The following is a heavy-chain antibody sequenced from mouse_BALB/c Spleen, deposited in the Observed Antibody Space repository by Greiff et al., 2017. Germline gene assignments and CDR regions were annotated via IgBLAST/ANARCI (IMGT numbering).Heavy chain of an antibody. V-gene: IGHV1-39*01. J-gene: IGHJ4*01. D-gene: IGHD1-1*01. CDR1: GYSFTGYN. CDR2: IDPYYGGT. CDR3: ARWDYGSNHAMDY. Sequence: EVQLQQSGPELEKPGASVKISCKASGYSFTGYNMNWVKQSNGKSLEWIGNIDPYYGGTSYNQKFKGKATLTVDKSTSTAYMQLSSLTSEDSAVYFCARWDYGSNHAMDYWGQGTSVTGSS.